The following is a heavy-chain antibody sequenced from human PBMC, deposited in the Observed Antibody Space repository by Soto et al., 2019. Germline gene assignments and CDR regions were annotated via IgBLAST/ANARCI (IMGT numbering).Heavy chain of an antibody. CDR2: IYWDDDK. J-gene: IGHJ6*02. CDR1: GFSLSTSGVG. V-gene: IGHV2-5*02. Sequence: QITLKESGPTLVKPTQTLTLTCTFSGFSLSTSGVGVGWIRQPPGKALEWLALIYWDDDKRYSPSLKSRLTIPKHRSSNRXVLTMTNMDPVDTATYYCAHRRCYGDNSHYYTMDVWGQGTTVTVSS. CDR3: AHRRCYGDNSHYYTMDV. D-gene: IGHD4-17*01.